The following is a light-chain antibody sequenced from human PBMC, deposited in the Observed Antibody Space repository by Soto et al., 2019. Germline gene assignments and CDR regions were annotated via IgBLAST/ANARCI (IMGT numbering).Light chain of an antibody. Sequence: ILLTQSPSTLSVSPGDTATLSCRANQSVSSKLAWYQQKPGQAPRLLIYGASTRATAIPARFSGSGSGTEFSLNITSLQCEDIAAYYCQQYDSWLVWTFGQGTKVDIK. CDR1: QSVSSK. J-gene: IGKJ1*01. CDR2: GAS. V-gene: IGKV3-15*01. CDR3: QQYDSWLVWT.